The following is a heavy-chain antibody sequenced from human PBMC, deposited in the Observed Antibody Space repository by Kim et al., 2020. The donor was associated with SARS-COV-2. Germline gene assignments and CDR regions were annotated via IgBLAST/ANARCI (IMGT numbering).Heavy chain of an antibody. V-gene: IGHV3-53*01. D-gene: IGHD2-21*02. J-gene: IGHJ4*02. CDR1: GFTVSNTY. CDR3: ARTLRWRLDY. Sequence: GGSLRLSCVASGFTVSNTYMSWVRQAPGKGLEWVSVIYGGGTTYSADSVKGRFTISRDNSKNTLFLQMNSLRAEDTAVYYCARTLRWRLDYWGQGTLVTVSS. CDR2: IYGGGTT.